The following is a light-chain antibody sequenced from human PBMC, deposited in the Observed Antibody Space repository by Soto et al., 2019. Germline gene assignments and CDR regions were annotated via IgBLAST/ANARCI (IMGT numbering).Light chain of an antibody. CDR1: SSNIGAGYD. J-gene: IGLJ3*02. CDR2: GNS. Sequence: QSVLTQPPSVSGAPGQRVTISCTGSSSNIGAGYDVHWYQQLPGTAPKLLISGNSNRPSGVPDRISGSKSGTSASLAITGLQAEDDADYYCQSYDSSLSGWVFGGGTKVTVL. CDR3: QSYDSSLSGWV. V-gene: IGLV1-40*01.